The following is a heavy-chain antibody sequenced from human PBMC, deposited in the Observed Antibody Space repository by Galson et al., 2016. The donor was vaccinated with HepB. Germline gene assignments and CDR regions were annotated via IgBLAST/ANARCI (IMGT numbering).Heavy chain of an antibody. J-gene: IGHJ4*02. Sequence: SLRLSCAASGFAFTTYPMHWVRQAPGKGLEWVAVISSDGTNKHYADSVKGRLTVSRDNSKNTLYLQMNSLRAEDTAVYYCARGSLMIFGGVIVPCDYWGQGTVVAVSS. V-gene: IGHV3-30-3*01. CDR2: ISSDGTNK. D-gene: IGHD3-16*02. CDR3: ARGSLMIFGGVIVPCDY. CDR1: GFAFTTYP.